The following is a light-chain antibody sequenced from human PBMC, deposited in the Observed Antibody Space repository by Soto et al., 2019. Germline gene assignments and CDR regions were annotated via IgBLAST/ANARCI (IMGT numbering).Light chain of an antibody. V-gene: IGKV3-11*01. Sequence: ETVLTQSPGTLSLSPGERASLSCRASSTVDSIYLAWYQQKPGQAPRLLIYGATNRATGIPDRFSGSGSGTDFTLTISSLEPEDFAVYYCQQRSDWPPSLTFGGGTKVDIK. CDR3: QQRSDWPPSLT. J-gene: IGKJ4*01. CDR1: STVDSIY. CDR2: GAT.